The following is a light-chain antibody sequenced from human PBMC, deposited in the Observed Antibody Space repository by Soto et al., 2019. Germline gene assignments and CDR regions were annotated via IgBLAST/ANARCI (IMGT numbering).Light chain of an antibody. CDR2: DDR. CDR3: QSYDISLRAWV. J-gene: IGLJ3*02. Sequence: QLVLAQPPSVSGAPGQRVTISCTGSSSNIGAGYDVHWYQQLPGTAPKLLIDDDRNRPSGVPDRFSDSKSGTSASLAITGLQAEDEADYYCQSYDISLRAWVFGGGTKLTVL. V-gene: IGLV1-40*01. CDR1: SSNIGAGYD.